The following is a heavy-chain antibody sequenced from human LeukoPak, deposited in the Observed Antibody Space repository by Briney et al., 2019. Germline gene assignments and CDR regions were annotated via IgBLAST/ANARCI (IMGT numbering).Heavy chain of an antibody. CDR1: GFTFSSYA. J-gene: IGHJ4*02. V-gene: IGHV3-23*01. Sequence: GGSLRLSCAASGFTFSSYAMSWVRQAPGKGLEWVSAISGSGGSTYYADSVKGRFTISRDNSKNTLYLQMNSLRAEDTAVYYCAKDGVQPYYDFWSGPPAPTYYFDYWGQGTLVTVSS. CDR2: ISGSGGST. D-gene: IGHD3-3*01. CDR3: AKDGVQPYYDFWSGPPAPTYYFDY.